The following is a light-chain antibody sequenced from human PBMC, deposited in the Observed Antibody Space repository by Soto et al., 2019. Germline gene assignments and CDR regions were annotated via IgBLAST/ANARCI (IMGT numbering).Light chain of an antibody. CDR3: SSYAGSNIVV. CDR1: SSDVGGYNF. Sequence: QSALTQPPSASGSPGQSVTISCTGTSSDVGGYNFVSWYQQHPGKAPKLMIYEVSERPSGVPDRFSGSKSGNTASLTVSGLQAEDEAHYYCSSYAGSNIVVFGGGTPLTVL. J-gene: IGLJ2*01. CDR2: EVS. V-gene: IGLV2-8*01.